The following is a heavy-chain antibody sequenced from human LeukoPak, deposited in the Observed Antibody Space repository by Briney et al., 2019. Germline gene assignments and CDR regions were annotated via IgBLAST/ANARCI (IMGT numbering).Heavy chain of an antibody. CDR2: INPSGGST. Sequence: ASVKVSCKASGYTFTSYYKHWVRQAPGQGLEWMGIINPSGGSTSYAQKFQGRVTMTRDTSTSTVYMELSSLRSEDTAVYYCARDIVLMVYAMGIRGVAFDIWGQGTMVTVSS. D-gene: IGHD2-8*01. J-gene: IGHJ3*02. CDR3: ARDIVLMVYAMGIRGVAFDI. CDR1: GYTFTSYY. V-gene: IGHV1-46*01.